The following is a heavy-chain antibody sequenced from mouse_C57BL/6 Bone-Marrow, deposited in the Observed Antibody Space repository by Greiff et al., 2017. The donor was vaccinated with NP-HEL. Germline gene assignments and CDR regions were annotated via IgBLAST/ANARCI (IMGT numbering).Heavy chain of an antibody. Sequence: EVQLQQSGAELVRPGASVKLSCTASGFNINDDYMHSVKQRPEQGLEWIGWIDPENGDTEYAAKFQGKATITADTSSNTAYLQLSSLTSEDTAVYYCATGYGSHMDYEGRGTSITVTA. J-gene: IGHJ4*01. CDR1: GFNINDDY. CDR3: ATGYGSHMDY. V-gene: IGHV14-4*01. D-gene: IGHD1-1*01. CDR2: IDPENGDT.